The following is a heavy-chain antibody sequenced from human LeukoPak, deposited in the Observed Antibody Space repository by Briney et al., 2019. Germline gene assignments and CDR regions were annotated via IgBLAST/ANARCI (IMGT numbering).Heavy chain of an antibody. CDR2: ISYDGSNK. V-gene: IGHV3-30*18. CDR1: GFTFSSYG. J-gene: IGHJ3*02. CDR3: AKVERQYYYGSGTAADAFDI. Sequence: GGSLRLSCAASGFTFSSYGMHWVRQAPGKGLEWVAVISYDGSNKYYADSVKGRFTISRDNSKNTLYLQMNSLRAEDTAVYYCAKVERQYYYGSGTAADAFDIWGQGTMVAVSS. D-gene: IGHD3-10*01.